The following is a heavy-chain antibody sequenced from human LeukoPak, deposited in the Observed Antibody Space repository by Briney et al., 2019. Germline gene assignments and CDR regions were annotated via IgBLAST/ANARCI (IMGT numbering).Heavy chain of an antibody. Sequence: GGSLRLSCAASGFTFSGAWMPWVRQAPGKGLVWVSRINNDGTTTMYADSVKGRFTLSRDNAKNTLYLQMNSLRAEDTAVYYCARVSGPGMNEYFHLWGQGTLGTVSS. V-gene: IGHV3-74*03. J-gene: IGHJ1*01. D-gene: IGHD3-10*01. CDR2: INNDGTTT. CDR1: GFTFSGAW. CDR3: ARVSGPGMNEYFHL.